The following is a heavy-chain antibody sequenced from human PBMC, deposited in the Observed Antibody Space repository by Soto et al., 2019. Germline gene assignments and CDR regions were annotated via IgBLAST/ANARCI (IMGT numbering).Heavy chain of an antibody. CDR2: ISHDSRNI. CDR3: AKLVDKTFDDV. Sequence: QVQLVESGGGVIQPGRSLRLSCAASGLDFRNHDMHWVRQAPGQGLELVAVISHDSRNIFYGDSVKGRFTGSRDNSKNILYLEMNSLGAEDTAVYFCAKLVDKTFDDVWGLGTLVVVSS. D-gene: IGHD3-10*01. V-gene: IGHV3-30*18. CDR1: GLDFRNHD. J-gene: IGHJ4*02.